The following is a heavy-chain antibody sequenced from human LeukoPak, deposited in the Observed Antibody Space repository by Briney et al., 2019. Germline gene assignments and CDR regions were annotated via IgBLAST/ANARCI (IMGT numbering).Heavy chain of an antibody. CDR1: GFTFSSYW. CDR3: ARAPSEIGGYYPEYFRH. Sequence: GGSLRLSCAASGFTFSSYWMRWVRQAPGNGLVWVSRIKIDGSTNYADSVKGRFTISRDNAKNTVSLQMNSLRAEDTGVYYCARAPSEIGGYYPEYFRHWGQGTLVTVSS. D-gene: IGHD3-22*01. CDR2: IKIDGST. J-gene: IGHJ1*01. V-gene: IGHV3-74*01.